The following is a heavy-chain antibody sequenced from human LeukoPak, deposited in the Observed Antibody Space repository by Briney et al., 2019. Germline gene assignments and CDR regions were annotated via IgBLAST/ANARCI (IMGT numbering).Heavy chain of an antibody. CDR3: ARGLHPRGMDV. J-gene: IGHJ6*02. D-gene: IGHD4-11*01. CDR2: ISSSSSYI. V-gene: IGHV3-21*01. CDR1: GFTFSSYS. Sequence: GGSLRLSCAASGFTFSSYSMNWVRQAPGKGLEWVSSISSSSSYIYYADSVKGRFTISRDNAKNSLYLQMNSLRAEDTAVYYCARGLHPRGMDVWGQGTTVTVSS.